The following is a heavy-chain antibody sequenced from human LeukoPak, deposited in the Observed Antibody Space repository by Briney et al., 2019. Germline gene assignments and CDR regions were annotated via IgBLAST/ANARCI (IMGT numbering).Heavy chain of an antibody. Sequence: PSETLSLTCAVSGGSISSAGYSWGWIRQPPGKGLEWIGYIYHSGSTYYNPSLKSRVTISADRSKNQFSLKLSSVTAADTAVYYCARSEEITMVRGASAGAFDIWGQGTMVTVSS. CDR1: GGSISSAGYS. D-gene: IGHD3-10*01. V-gene: IGHV4-30-2*01. CDR3: ARSEEITMVRGASAGAFDI. CDR2: IYHSGST. J-gene: IGHJ3*02.